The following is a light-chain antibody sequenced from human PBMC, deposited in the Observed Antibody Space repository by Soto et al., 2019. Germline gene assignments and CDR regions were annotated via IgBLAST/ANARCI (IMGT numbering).Light chain of an antibody. V-gene: IGKV3-20*01. CDR3: QQYGSSRLT. CDR2: DTS. Sequence: EIVLTQSPGTLSLSPGETATLSCRASQSVGTYLAWYQQKPGQAPRLLIYDTSNRASGVPDRFSGRGSGTDFTLTISRLEPEDFAVFYCQQYGSSRLTFGGGTKVEIK. J-gene: IGKJ4*01. CDR1: QSVGTY.